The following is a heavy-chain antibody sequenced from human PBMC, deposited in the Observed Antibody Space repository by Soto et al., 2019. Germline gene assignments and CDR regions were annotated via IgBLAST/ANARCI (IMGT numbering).Heavy chain of an antibody. CDR3: ARGYYSGSNPSSFAY. J-gene: IGHJ4*02. D-gene: IGHD1-26*01. CDR1: GGTFSSYT. V-gene: IGHV1-69*01. CDR2: ITPTLNIA. Sequence: QLQLVQSGAEVREPGSSVKVSCKASGGTFSSYTVIWVRQAPGQGLEWMGGITPTLNIAKYAEKFQGRGTITADESTSTVNMHLSSLRSEDTAVYFCARGYYSGSNPSSFAYWGQGTLVAVSS.